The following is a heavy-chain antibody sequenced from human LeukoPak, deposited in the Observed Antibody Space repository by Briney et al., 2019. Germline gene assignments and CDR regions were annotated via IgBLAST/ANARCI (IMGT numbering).Heavy chain of an antibody. CDR2: ISAYNGNT. V-gene: IGHV1-18*01. CDR1: GYTFTSYG. D-gene: IGHD2-2*01. CDR3: ARVSWGCSSTSCYRRFDY. Sequence: GASVKVSCKASGYTFTSYGISWVRQAPGQGLEWMGWISAYNGNTNYAQKLQGRVTMTTDTSTSTAYMELRSLRSDDTAVYYCARVSWGCSSTSCYRRFDYWGQGTLVTVSS. J-gene: IGHJ4*02.